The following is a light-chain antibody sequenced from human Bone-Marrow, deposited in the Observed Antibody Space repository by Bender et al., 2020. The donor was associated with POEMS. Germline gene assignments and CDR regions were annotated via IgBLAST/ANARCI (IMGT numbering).Light chain of an antibody. CDR2: GVN. Sequence: QSALTQPASVSGSPGQSITISCTGTSSDVGGYNYVSWYQQHPGKAPKLMIYGVNHRPSGVSNRFSGSKAGNTASLTISGLQAEDEADYYCSSSTSTSPLVVFGGGTKLTVL. CDR1: SSDVGGYNY. CDR3: SSSTSTSPLVV. J-gene: IGLJ2*01. V-gene: IGLV2-14*01.